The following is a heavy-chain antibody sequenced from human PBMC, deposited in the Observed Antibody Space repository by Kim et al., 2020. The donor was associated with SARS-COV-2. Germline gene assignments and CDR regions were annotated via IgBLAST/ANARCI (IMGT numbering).Heavy chain of an antibody. CDR3: VLSNSGSYHGPFDY. V-gene: IGHV3-30*03. CDR2: ISYDGSNK. D-gene: IGHD1-26*01. J-gene: IGHJ4*02. CDR1: GFPFSSYG. Sequence: GSLRLSCAASGFPFSSYGMHWVRQAPGKGLEWVAVISYDGSNKYYADSVKGRFTISRDNSKNTLYLQMNSLRAEDTAVYYCVLSNSGSYHGPFDYWGQGTLVTVSS.